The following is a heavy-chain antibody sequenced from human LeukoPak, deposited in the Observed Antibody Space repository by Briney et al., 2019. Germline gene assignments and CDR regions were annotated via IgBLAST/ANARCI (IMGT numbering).Heavy chain of an antibody. D-gene: IGHD5-12*01. CDR1: GYTFTGYY. J-gene: IGHJ4*02. CDR2: INPNSGGT. CDR3: ARPESGYDIEYYFDY. Sequence: ASVKVSCKASGYTFTGYYMHWVRQAPGQGLEWMGWINPNSGGTSYAQKFQGRVTMTRDTSISTACMELSRLRSDDTAVYYCARPESGYDIEYYFDYWGQGTLVTVSS. V-gene: IGHV1-2*02.